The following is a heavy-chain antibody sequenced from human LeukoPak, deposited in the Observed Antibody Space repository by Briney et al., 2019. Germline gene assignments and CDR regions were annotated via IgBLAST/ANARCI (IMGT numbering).Heavy chain of an antibody. CDR2: LSPYSGNA. V-gene: IGHV1-18*01. Sequence: ASVKVSCKASGYTFSSYGISWVRQAPGQGFEWMGWLSPYSGNAKYAQKLQGRITMTRDTSTSTGYMELRSLTSDDTAVYYCARDEFGTSSSVHWGQGTLVSVSS. D-gene: IGHD6-6*01. CDR3: ARDEFGTSSSVH. J-gene: IGHJ4*02. CDR1: GYTFSSYG.